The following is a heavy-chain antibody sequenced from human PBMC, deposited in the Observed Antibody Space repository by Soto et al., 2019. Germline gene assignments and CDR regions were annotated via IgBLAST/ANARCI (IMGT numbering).Heavy chain of an antibody. CDR1: GGSISSGAHY. J-gene: IGHJ4*02. CDR3: ARDRYGVPRGDYFDS. D-gene: IGHD4-17*01. CDR2: IYYSGSN. V-gene: IGHV4-31*03. Sequence: QVQLQESGPGLVKPSQTLSLTCTVSGGSISSGAHYWSWIRQLPGKGLEWIGNIYYSGSNYYNPSLNSRVTISVDTSNNQFSLNLSSVTAADTAIYYCARDRYGVPRGDYFDSWGQGILVTVSS.